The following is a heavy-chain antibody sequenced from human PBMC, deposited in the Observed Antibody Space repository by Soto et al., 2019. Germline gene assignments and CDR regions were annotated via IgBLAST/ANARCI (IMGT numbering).Heavy chain of an antibody. J-gene: IGHJ6*02. CDR1: GGTFSSYA. D-gene: IGHD1-26*01. V-gene: IGHV1-69*01. CDR2: IIPIFGTA. Sequence: QVQLVQSGAEVKKPGSSVKVSCKASGGTFSSYAISWVRQAPGQGLEWMGGIIPIFGTANYAQKFQGRVTITPDESTSTAYMELSSLRSEDTAVYYCARGNPAGGATYYYYYGMDVWGQGNTVTVSS. CDR3: ARGNPAGGATYYYYYGMDV.